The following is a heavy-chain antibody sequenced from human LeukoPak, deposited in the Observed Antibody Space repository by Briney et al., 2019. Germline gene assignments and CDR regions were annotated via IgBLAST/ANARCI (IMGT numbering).Heavy chain of an antibody. J-gene: IGHJ4*02. CDR3: ARGRRDSEYVGGLGY. Sequence: GGSLRLSCEASGFTFSSYWMSWVRQAPGKGLEWLANIKEDGSVKYYVDSVKGRITISRDNAKNLLFLQMNSLRAEDTAVSSCARGRRDSEYVGGLGYWGQGILVTVSS. D-gene: IGHD3-16*01. CDR2: IKEDGSVK. V-gene: IGHV3-7*03. CDR1: GFTFSSYW.